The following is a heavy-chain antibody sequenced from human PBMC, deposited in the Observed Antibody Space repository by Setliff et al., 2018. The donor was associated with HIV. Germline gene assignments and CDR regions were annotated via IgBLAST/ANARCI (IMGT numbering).Heavy chain of an antibody. CDR1: GFTFSSHA. V-gene: IGHV3-23*01. D-gene: IGHD1-26*01. J-gene: IGHJ4*02. Sequence: GVSLRLSCVASGFTFSSHAMSWVRQAPGRGLEWVSTISGSGGSTYYADSVKGRFTISRDNSKNTLDLQMNSLRAEDTAVYYCAKGRHLLYYFDYWGQGTLVTVS. CDR3: AKGRHLLYYFDY. CDR2: ISGSGGST.